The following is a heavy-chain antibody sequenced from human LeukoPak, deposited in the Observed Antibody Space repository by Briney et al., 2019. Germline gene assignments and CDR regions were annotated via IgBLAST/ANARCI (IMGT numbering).Heavy chain of an antibody. CDR2: ISSSSRYI. CDR3: ARENHGSFDY. D-gene: IGHD1-14*01. J-gene: IGHJ4*02. Sequence: GGSLRLSCAASRFPFSSYTMNWVRQAPGKGLEWVSSISSSSRYIYYADSVKGRFTISRDNAKNSLYLQMNSLRAEDTAVYYCARENHGSFDYWGQGTLVTVSS. CDR1: RFPFSSYT. V-gene: IGHV3-21*01.